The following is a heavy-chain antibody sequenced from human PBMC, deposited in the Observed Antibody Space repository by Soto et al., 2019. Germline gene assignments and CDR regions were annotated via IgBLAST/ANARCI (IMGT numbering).Heavy chain of an antibody. CDR3: ARVAMIVERYYFDY. D-gene: IGHD3-22*01. Sequence: QVQLQESGPGLVKPSQTLSLTCTVSGGSISSGGYYWSWIRQHPGKGLEWIGYIYYSGSTYYNPSLKSRVTMSLDTSKNQFSLKLSSVTAAHTAVYYCARVAMIVERYYFDYWGQGTLVTVSS. CDR2: IYYSGST. J-gene: IGHJ4*02. CDR1: GGSISSGGYY. V-gene: IGHV4-31*03.